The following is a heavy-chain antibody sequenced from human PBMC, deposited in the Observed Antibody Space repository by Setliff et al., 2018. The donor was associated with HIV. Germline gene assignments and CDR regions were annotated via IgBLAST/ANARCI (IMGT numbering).Heavy chain of an antibody. Sequence: SVKVSCKTSGGTLSNYVITWVRQAPGQGLEWMGMTIPMYNIPAYAQKFQGRVTFTADKSTSTAYVELSSLRSEDTAVYYCARPQWELGVDYYGMDVWGQGTTVTVSS. J-gene: IGHJ6*02. CDR1: GGTLSNYV. CDR3: ARPQWELGVDYYGMDV. V-gene: IGHV1-69*04. D-gene: IGHD1-26*01. CDR2: TIPMYNIP.